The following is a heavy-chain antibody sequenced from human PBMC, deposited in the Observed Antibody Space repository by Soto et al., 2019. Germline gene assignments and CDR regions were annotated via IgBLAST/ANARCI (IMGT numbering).Heavy chain of an antibody. CDR2: IYQSGST. D-gene: IGHD3-22*01. CDR1: GAALSSSAYS. V-gene: IGHV4-30-2*01. J-gene: IGHJ3*02. Sequence: SETLSLTCTVSGAALSSSAYSWSWIRQPPGKGLEWIGFIYQSGSTYYNPSLKSRLTMSLDRPRNQFSLKLSSVTAADTAVYYCARELLYYDSSGYSWDDAFDIWGQGTMVTVSS. CDR3: ARELLYYDSSGYSWDDAFDI.